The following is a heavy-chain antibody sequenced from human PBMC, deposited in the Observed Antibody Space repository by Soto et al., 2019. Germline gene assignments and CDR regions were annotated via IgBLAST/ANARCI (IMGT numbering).Heavy chain of an antibody. J-gene: IGHJ5*02. CDR2: INSDGSST. Sequence: GSLRLPCAASGFTFSSYWMHWVRQAPGKVLVWVSRINSDGSSTSYADSVKGRFTISRDNAKNTLYLQMNSLRAEDTAVYYCAREYDYDDYVPNWFDPWGQGTLVTVSS. CDR1: GFTFSSYW. CDR3: AREYDYDDYVPNWFDP. D-gene: IGHD4-17*01. V-gene: IGHV3-74*01.